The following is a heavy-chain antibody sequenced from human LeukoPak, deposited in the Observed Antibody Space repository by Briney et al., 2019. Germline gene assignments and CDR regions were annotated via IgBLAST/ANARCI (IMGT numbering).Heavy chain of an antibody. Sequence: GASVRVSCKASGYTFTSYDINWVRQATGQGLEWMGWMNPNSGNTGYAQKFQGRVTMTRNTSISTAYMELSSLRSEDTAVYYCARGGRIAARYNWFDPWGQGTLVTVSS. D-gene: IGHD6-6*01. CDR1: GYTFTSYD. V-gene: IGHV1-8*01. CDR3: ARGGRIAARYNWFDP. J-gene: IGHJ5*02. CDR2: MNPNSGNT.